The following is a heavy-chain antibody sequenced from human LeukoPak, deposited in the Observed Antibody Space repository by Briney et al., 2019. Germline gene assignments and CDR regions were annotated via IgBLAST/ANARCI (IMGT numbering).Heavy chain of an antibody. Sequence: GGSLRLSCAASGFTFISYEMNWVRQAPGKGLEWVSYISSSGSTIYYADSVKGRFTTSRDNAKNSLYLQMNSLRAEDTAVYYCARAIYDSSGYYFDYWGQGTLVTVSS. CDR3: ARAIYDSSGYYFDY. CDR2: ISSSGSTI. J-gene: IGHJ4*02. CDR1: GFTFISYE. D-gene: IGHD3-22*01. V-gene: IGHV3-48*03.